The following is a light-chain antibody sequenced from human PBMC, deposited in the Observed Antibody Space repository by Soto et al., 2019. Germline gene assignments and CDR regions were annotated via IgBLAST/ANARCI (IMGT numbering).Light chain of an antibody. V-gene: IGLV2-14*03. J-gene: IGLJ1*01. CDR1: SSDVGGYNY. CDR3: SSYTSSNTYV. CDR2: DVS. Sequence: QSALTQPASVSGSPGQSTTISCTGTSSDVGGYNYVSWYQQHPGEAPKLIIYDVSNRPSGVSTRFSASKSGNTASLTISGLQAEDEADYFCSSYTSSNTYVFGTGTKLTVL.